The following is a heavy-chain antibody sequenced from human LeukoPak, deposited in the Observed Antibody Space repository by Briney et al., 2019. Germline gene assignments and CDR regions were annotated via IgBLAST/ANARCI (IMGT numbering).Heavy chain of an antibody. Sequence: ASVKVSCKASGYIFTNYAIHWVRQAPGQRLEWMGWINAGNGNTKYSQKFQGRVTITRDTSASTAYMELSSLRSEDTAVYYCARDRGPPEYSSGWYYYDYWGQGTLVTVSS. J-gene: IGHJ4*02. CDR1: GYIFTNYA. D-gene: IGHD6-19*01. CDR3: ARDRGPPEYSSGWYYYDY. V-gene: IGHV1-3*01. CDR2: INAGNGNT.